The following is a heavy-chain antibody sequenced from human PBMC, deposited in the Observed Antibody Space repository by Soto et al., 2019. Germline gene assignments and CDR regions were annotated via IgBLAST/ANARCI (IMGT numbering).Heavy chain of an antibody. J-gene: IGHJ6*02. CDR1: GFSLSTSGMC. Sequence: GSGPTLVNPTQTLTLTCTFSGFSLSTSGMCVSWIRQPPGKALEWLALIDWDDDKYYSTSLKTRLTISKDTSKNQVVLTMTNMDPVDTATYYCARYSSSSFYYYGMDVWGQGTTVTVSS. V-gene: IGHV2-70*01. D-gene: IGHD6-6*01. CDR2: IDWDDDK. CDR3: ARYSSSSFYYYGMDV.